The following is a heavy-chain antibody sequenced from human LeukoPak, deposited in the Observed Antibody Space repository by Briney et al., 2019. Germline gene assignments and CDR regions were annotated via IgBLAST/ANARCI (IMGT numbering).Heavy chain of an antibody. D-gene: IGHD6-6*01. Sequence: SETLSLTCTVSGGSISSSSYYWGWIRQPPGKGLEWIGSIYYSGSTYYNPSLKSRVTISVDTSKNQFSLKLSSVTAADTAVYYCAQTLYSSSWDYYFDYWGQGTLVTVSS. CDR2: IYYSGST. J-gene: IGHJ4*02. V-gene: IGHV4-39*01. CDR1: GGSISSSSYY. CDR3: AQTLYSSSWDYYFDY.